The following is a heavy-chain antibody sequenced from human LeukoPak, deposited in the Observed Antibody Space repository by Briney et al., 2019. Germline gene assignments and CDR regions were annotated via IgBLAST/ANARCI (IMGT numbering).Heavy chain of an antibody. CDR1: GFTFDDYA. CDR3: AKAIAASSTLSYFDY. J-gene: IGHJ4*02. CDR2: ISWDGGST. Sequence: GSLRLSCAASGFTFDDYAMHWVRQTPGKGLEWVSVISWDGGSTYYADSVKGRFTISRDNSKNSLYLQMNSLRAEDTALYYCAKAIAASSTLSYFDYWGQGTLVTVSS. D-gene: IGHD6-6*01. V-gene: IGHV3-43D*03.